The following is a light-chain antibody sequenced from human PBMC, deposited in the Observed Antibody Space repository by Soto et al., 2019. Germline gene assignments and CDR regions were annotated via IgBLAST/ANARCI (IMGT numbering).Light chain of an antibody. CDR2: DDD. CDR3: GSWDSILSAEV. Sequence: QSVLTQPPSVSAAPGQRGTISCRGSSSNIGGNSVFWYEQLEGTAPKLLIYDDDKRPSGIPDRFLGSTSGTSATLGITGFQSGEEADYYGGSWDSILSAEVCATGT. J-gene: IGLJ1*01. CDR1: SSNIGGNS. V-gene: IGLV1-51*01.